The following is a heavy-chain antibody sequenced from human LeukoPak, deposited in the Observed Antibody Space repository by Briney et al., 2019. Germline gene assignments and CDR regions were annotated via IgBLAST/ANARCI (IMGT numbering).Heavy chain of an antibody. V-gene: IGHV6-1*01. J-gene: IGHJ3*01. D-gene: IGHD1-14*01. Sequence: SQTLSLTFAISGDSVSSEDAAWNWIRQSPSRGLEWLGRTYYRSKWGSDYAVSVKSRVTVNPDPSENQFSLQLNSVTPEDTAVYFCARASNRAFDAWGQGTVVIVSS. CDR1: GDSVSSEDAA. CDR3: ARASNRAFDA. CDR2: TYYRSKWGS.